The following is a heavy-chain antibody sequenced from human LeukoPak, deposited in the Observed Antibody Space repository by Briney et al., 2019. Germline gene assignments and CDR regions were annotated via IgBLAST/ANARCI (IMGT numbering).Heavy chain of an antibody. V-gene: IGHV3-53*01. CDR3: ARRGVQGYMDV. J-gene: IGHJ4*02. CDR1: GFSVINHF. Sequence: GGSLRLSCAASGFSVINHFMHWVRQAPGEGLQWVSTINGAGVTYYAASVKGRFTISRDTVKNTFSLQMNNLRADDTAVYFCARRGVQGYMDVWGQGALVTVSS. D-gene: IGHD5-18*01. CDR2: INGAGVT.